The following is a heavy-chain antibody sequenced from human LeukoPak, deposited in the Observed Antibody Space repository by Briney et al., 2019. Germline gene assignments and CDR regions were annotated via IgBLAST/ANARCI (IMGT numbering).Heavy chain of an antibody. CDR2: ISSSTSTI. CDR3: ARGDKVVAADHYYYMDV. CDR1: GFTFSSYE. J-gene: IGHJ6*03. V-gene: IGHV3-48*03. D-gene: IGHD2-15*01. Sequence: GGSLRLSCAASGFTFSSYEMNWVRQAPGKGLEWVSYISSSTSTIYYADSVKGRFTISRDNAKNSLYLQMISLRAEDTAVYYCARGDKVVAADHYYYMDVWGKGTTVTISS.